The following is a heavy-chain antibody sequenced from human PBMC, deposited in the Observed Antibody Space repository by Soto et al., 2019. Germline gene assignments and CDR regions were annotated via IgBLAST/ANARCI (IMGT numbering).Heavy chain of an antibody. V-gene: IGHV1-18*01. CDR1: GYSFTSYD. CDR3: ARVIVGATRPFDY. D-gene: IGHD1-26*01. J-gene: IGHJ4*02. CDR2: ISGYNGNT. Sequence: QVQLMQSGAEVKKPGASVKVSCKASGYSFTSYDISWVRQAPVQGLEWMGWISGYNGNTNYVQKLQGRVTMTTDTSTRAAYMELRSPTSDATAGEYWARVIVGATRPFDYWGQGTLVTVSS.